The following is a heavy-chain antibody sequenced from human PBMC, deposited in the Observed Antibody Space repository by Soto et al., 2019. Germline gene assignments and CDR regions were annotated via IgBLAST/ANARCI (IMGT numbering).Heavy chain of an antibody. CDR2: ISGSGGST. D-gene: IGHD3-9*01. J-gene: IGHJ4*02. Sequence: EVQLLESGGGMVQPGGSLRLSCAASGFTFSSYAMSWVRQAPGKGLEWVSAISGSGGSTYYADSVKGRFTISRDNSKNTLYLQMNSLRAEDTAVYYCAKMDYDILTGYSDYWGQGTLVTVSS. CDR3: AKMDYDILTGYSDY. V-gene: IGHV3-23*01. CDR1: GFTFSSYA.